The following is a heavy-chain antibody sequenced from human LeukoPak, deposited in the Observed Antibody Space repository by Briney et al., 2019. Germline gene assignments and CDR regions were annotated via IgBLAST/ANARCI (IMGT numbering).Heavy chain of an antibody. Sequence: GGPLRLSCAASGFTFSSYSMNWVRQAPGKGLEWVSSISSSSSYIYYADSVKGRFTISRDNAKNSLYLQMNSLRAEDTAVYYCARDGGMTTVTIFDYWGQGTLVTVSS. CDR2: ISSSSSYI. D-gene: IGHD4-17*01. J-gene: IGHJ4*02. V-gene: IGHV3-21*01. CDR1: GFTFSSYS. CDR3: ARDGGMTTVTIFDY.